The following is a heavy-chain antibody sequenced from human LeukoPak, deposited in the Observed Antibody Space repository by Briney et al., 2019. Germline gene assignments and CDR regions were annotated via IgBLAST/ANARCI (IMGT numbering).Heavy chain of an antibody. D-gene: IGHD6-13*01. CDR1: GYTFTGYY. V-gene: IGHV1-2*02. J-gene: IGHJ5*02. CDR3: AREDSSRYGTQKNWFDP. Sequence: ASVKVSCKASGYTFTGYYMHWVRQAPGQGLEWMGWINPSSGGTNYAQKFQGRVTMTRDTSISTAYMELSRLRSDDTAVYYCAREDSSRYGTQKNWFDPWGQGTLVTVSS. CDR2: INPSSGGT.